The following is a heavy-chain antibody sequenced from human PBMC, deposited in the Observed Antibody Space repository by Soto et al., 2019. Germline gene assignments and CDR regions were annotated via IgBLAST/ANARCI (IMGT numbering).Heavy chain of an antibody. J-gene: IGHJ4*02. Sequence: SETLSLTCTVSGGSISSSSYYWGWIRQPPGKGLEWIGSIYYSGSTYYNPSLKSRVTISVDTSKNQFSLKLSSVTAADTAVYYCARHVDTAMVPDYWGQGTLVTVSS. D-gene: IGHD5-18*01. CDR1: GGSISSSSYY. CDR3: ARHVDTAMVPDY. CDR2: IYYSGST. V-gene: IGHV4-39*01.